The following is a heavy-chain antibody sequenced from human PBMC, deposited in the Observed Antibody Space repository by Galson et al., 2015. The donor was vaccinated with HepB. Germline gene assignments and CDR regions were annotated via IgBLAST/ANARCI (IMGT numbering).Heavy chain of an antibody. CDR1: GFNFSNYN. V-gene: IGHV3-48*02. CDR3: ARGTVVTSYDAFDF. Sequence: SLRLSCAVSGFNFSNYNMNWVRQAPGKGLEWVSYISSSSSAIFYADSVKGRFNISRDNAKSLLYLQMNSLSDEDTAVYHCARGTVVTSYDAFDFWGQGTRVIVSS. D-gene: IGHD4-23*01. J-gene: IGHJ3*01. CDR2: ISSSSSAI.